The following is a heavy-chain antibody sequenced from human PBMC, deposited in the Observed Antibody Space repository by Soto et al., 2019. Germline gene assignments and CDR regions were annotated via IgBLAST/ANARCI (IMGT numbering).Heavy chain of an antibody. D-gene: IGHD1-26*01. CDR3: ARNSYSGSYLDY. CDR1: GFTFSIYE. Sequence: PGGSLRLSCAASGFTFSIYEMNWVRQAPGKGPEWVSYISSSSNTVYYADSVKGRFTISRDNAKSSLYLQVNSLRAEDTAVYYCARNSYSGSYLDYWGQGTLVTVSS. CDR2: ISSSSNTV. V-gene: IGHV3-48*03. J-gene: IGHJ4*02.